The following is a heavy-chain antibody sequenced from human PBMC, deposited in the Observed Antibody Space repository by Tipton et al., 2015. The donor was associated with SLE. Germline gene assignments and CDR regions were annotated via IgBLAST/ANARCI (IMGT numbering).Heavy chain of an antibody. J-gene: IGHJ3*02. CDR1: GGSISSSSYY. Sequence: TLSLTCTVSGGSISSSSYYWGWIRQPPGKGLEWIGSIYYSGSTYYNPSLKSRVTISVDTSKNQFSLKLNSVTAADTAVYYCARHYVHPRGTSWYGDAFNIGGQGTLVTVSS. D-gene: IGHD3-10*02. V-gene: IGHV4-39*01. CDR2: IYYSGST. CDR3: ARHYVHPRGTSWYGDAFNI.